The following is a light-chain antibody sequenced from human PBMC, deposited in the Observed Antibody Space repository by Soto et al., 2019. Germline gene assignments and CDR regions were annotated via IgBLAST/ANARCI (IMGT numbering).Light chain of an antibody. CDR1: SSDVGGYNF. Sequence: QSALTQPASESGSPGQSITISCTGTSSDVGGYNFVSWYQQHPGKAPKLMIYDVSTRPSGVSDRFSGSKSGNTASLTISGLQAEDEADYYCASYTTTLEKLFGGGTKLTVL. J-gene: IGLJ2*01. CDR2: DVS. CDR3: ASYTTTLEKL. V-gene: IGLV2-14*03.